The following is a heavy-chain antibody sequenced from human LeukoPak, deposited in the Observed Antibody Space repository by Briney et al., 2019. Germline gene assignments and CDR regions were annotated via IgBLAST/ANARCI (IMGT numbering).Heavy chain of an antibody. CDR3: ARDSGTTGEVKFDP. J-gene: IGHJ5*02. CDR2: IYYSGST. Sequence: SETLSLTCTVCGGSISGYYWTWIRQPPGKGLEWIGYIYYSGSTNYNPSLKSRVTMSIDTSNNQFSLRLRFVTAADTAVYYCARDSGTTGEVKFDPWGQGTLVTVSS. CDR1: GGSISGYY. V-gene: IGHV4-59*12. D-gene: IGHD3-10*01.